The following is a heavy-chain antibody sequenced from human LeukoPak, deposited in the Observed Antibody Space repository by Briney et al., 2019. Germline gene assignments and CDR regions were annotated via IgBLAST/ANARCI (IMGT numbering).Heavy chain of an antibody. D-gene: IGHD1-1*01. CDR1: GFTFSSYE. Sequence: GGSLRLSCAASGFTFSSYEMNWVRQAPGKGLEWVSYISSSGSTIYYADSVKGRFTISRGNAKNSLYLQMNSLRAEDTAVYYCARDSALWGNDGGYFDYWGQGTLVTVSS. J-gene: IGHJ4*02. V-gene: IGHV3-48*03. CDR3: ARDSALWGNDGGYFDY. CDR2: ISSSGSTI.